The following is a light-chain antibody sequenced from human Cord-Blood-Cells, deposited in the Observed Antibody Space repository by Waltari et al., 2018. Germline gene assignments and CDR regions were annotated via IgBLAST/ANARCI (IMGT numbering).Light chain of an antibody. CDR2: KAS. Sequence: DTQMTQSPSTLSASVGERVNITCRASQSISSWLAWYQQKPGKAPKLLIYKASSLESGVPSRFSGSGSGTEFTLTISSLQPDDFATYYCQQYNSYSLTFGGGTKVEIK. CDR1: QSISSW. J-gene: IGKJ4*01. V-gene: IGKV1-5*03. CDR3: QQYNSYSLT.